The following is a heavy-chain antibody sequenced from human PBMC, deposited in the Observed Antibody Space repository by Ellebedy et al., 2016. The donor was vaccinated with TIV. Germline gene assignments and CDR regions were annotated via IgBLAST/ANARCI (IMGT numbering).Heavy chain of an antibody. CDR3: VKDLKAVAGCFDY. CDR2: ISSNGGST. J-gene: IGHJ4*01. CDR1: GFTFSSYA. V-gene: IGHV3-64D*06. D-gene: IGHD6-19*01. Sequence: GESLKISCAASGFTFSSYAMHWVRQAPGKGLEYVSAISSNGGSTYYADSVKGRFIISRDNSKNTLYLQMSSLRAEDTAVYYCVKDLKAVAGCFDYWGQGTVVTVSS.